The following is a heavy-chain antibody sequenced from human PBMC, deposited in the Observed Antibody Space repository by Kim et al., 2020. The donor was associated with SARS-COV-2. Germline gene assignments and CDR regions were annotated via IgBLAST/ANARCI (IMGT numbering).Heavy chain of an antibody. J-gene: IGHJ6*02. D-gene: IGHD1-26*01. CDR1: GYTFTGYY. V-gene: IGHV1-2*06. CDR3: ARAPAWEYALGGMDV. CDR2: ISPNSGGT. Sequence: ASVKVSCKASGYTFTGYYVHWVRQAPGQGFQWMGRISPNSGGTNYAQKFQGRVTMTRDTSISTAYMELSRLRSDDTALYYCARAPAWEYALGGMDVWGQGTTVTVSS.